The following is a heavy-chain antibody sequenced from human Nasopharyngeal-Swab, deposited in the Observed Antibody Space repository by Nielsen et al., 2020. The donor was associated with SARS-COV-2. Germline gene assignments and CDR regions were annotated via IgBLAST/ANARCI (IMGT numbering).Heavy chain of an antibody. V-gene: IGHV3-23*01. CDR1: GFTFSSYA. CDR3: AKGSLGIVGAMGRLDY. J-gene: IGHJ4*02. D-gene: IGHD1-26*01. Sequence: GESLKISCAASGFTFSSYAMSWVRPAPGKGLEWVSAISGSGGSTYYADSVKGRFTISRDNSKNTLYLQMNSLRAEDTAVYYCAKGSLGIVGAMGRLDYWGQGTLVTVSS. CDR2: ISGSGGST.